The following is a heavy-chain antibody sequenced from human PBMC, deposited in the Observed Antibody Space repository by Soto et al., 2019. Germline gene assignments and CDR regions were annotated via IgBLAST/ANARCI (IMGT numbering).Heavy chain of an antibody. J-gene: IGHJ2*01. D-gene: IGHD2-15*01. CDR3: ARGAPYSATSAYYWYFDL. Sequence: SETLSLTCTVSGGSISSYYWSWIRQPPGKGLEWIAYIYYSGSSNYNPSLESRVTVSVGTSKNQFSLQPNSVTAADTAVYYCARGAPYSATSAYYWYFDLWGRGTLVTVSS. CDR1: GGSISSYY. CDR2: IYYSGSS. V-gene: IGHV4-59*01.